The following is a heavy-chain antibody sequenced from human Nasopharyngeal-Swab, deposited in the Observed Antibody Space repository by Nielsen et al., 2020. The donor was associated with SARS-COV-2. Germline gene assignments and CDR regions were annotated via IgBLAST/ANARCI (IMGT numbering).Heavy chain of an antibody. J-gene: IGHJ6*02. D-gene: IGHD3-3*01. CDR3: ARDGLDYDFWSAYFMDV. CDR1: GLTFNNYN. CDR2: ISSSSSYI. V-gene: IGHV3-21*01. Sequence: CAAAGLTFNNYNFNWVRQAPGKGLSWVSSISSSSSYIYYADSVKGRFTISRDNAKNSLYLQMNSLRAEDTAVYYCARDGLDYDFWSAYFMDVWGQGTTVTVSS.